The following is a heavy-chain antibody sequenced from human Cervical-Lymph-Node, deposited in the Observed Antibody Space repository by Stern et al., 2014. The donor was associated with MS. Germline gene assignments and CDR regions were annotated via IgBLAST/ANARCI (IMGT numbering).Heavy chain of an antibody. D-gene: IGHD4-17*01. V-gene: IGHV1-18*01. CDR1: GYTFTRYG. J-gene: IGHJ6*02. Sequence: VQLVQSGGEVKKPGASVKVSCKASGYTFTRYGINWVRQAPGQGLEWMGWISTYDGPNQSCANFQGRLPMTTGPSTRTAYMELRSLTSDDSAVYYCAREGDTTVTTGKNFYHGLDVWGQGTTVTVSS. CDR3: AREGDTTVTTGKNFYHGLDV. CDR2: ISTYDGPN.